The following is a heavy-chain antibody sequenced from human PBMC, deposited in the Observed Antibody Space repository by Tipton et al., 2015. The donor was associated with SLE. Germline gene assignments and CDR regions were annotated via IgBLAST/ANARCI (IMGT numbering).Heavy chain of an antibody. CDR3: ARFRGAHSSDTSPSLADS. Sequence: TLSLTCTVSGGPISPFSWTWIRQPPGKGLEWIGLVYYTGSTNYNPSLKSRVTMSVDTSKSQFSLKLSSVTAADTAVYFCARFRGAHSSDTSPSLADSWGHGILVTVS. J-gene: IGHJ5*01. D-gene: IGHD3-22*01. CDR1: GGPISPFS. V-gene: IGHV4-59*01. CDR2: VYYTGST.